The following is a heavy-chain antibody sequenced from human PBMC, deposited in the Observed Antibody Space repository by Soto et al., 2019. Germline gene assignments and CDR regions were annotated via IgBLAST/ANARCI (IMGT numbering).Heavy chain of an antibody. CDR1: GGSISSYY. CDR3: ARTTVTYYYYYYMDV. CDR2: IYYSGST. D-gene: IGHD4-4*01. Sequence: QVQLQESGPGLVKPSETLSLTCTVSGGSISSYYLCWIRQPPGKGLEWIGYIYYSGSTNYNPSLKSRVTISVDTSKNQFSLKLSYVTAADTAVYYCARTTVTYYYYYYMDVWGKGTTVTVSS. V-gene: IGHV4-59*01. J-gene: IGHJ6*03.